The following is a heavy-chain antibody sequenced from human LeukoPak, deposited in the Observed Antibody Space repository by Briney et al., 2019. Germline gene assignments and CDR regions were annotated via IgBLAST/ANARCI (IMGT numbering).Heavy chain of an antibody. CDR2: ISYDGSNK. Sequence: GGSRRPSCAASGFTFSSYAMHWVRQAPGKGLEWVAVISYDGSNKYYADSVKGRFTISRDNSKNTLYLQMNSLRAEDTAVYYCARAATSGYNYWGQGTLVTVSS. CDR1: GFTFSSYA. J-gene: IGHJ4*02. V-gene: IGHV3-30*04. CDR3: ARAATSGYNY. D-gene: IGHD2-15*01.